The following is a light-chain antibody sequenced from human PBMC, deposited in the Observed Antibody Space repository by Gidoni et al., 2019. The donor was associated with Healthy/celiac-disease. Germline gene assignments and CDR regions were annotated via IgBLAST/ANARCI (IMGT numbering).Light chain of an antibody. J-gene: IGKJ2*01. CDR1: QSVSSN. CDR3: QQYNNWPPYMYT. V-gene: IGKV3-15*01. Sequence: EIVMTQSPATLSVSQGERATLSCRASQSVSSNFAWYQQKPGQAPRLLIYGASTRATGIPARFSGSGSGTEFTLTISSLQSEDFAVYYCQQYNNWPPYMYTFGQGTKLEIK. CDR2: GAS.